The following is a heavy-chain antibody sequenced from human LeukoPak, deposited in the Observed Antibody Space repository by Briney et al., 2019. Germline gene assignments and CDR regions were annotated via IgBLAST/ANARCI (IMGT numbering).Heavy chain of an antibody. J-gene: IGHJ4*02. Sequence: PSETLSLTCTVSGGSISSSSYYWGWIRQPPGKGLEWIGSIYYSGSTYYNPSLKSRVTISVDTSKNQFSLKLSSVTAADTAVYYCARHRPYSREAVDYWGQGTLVTVSS. V-gene: IGHV4-39*01. CDR2: IYYSGST. CDR1: GGSISSSSYY. CDR3: ARHRPYSREAVDY. D-gene: IGHD6-13*01.